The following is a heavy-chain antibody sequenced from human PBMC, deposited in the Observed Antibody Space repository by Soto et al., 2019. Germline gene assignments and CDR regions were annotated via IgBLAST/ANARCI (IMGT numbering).Heavy chain of an antibody. V-gene: IGHV3-30*18. CDR1: GFTFSSYG. CDR2: ISYDGSNK. Sequence: PGGSLRLSCAASGFTFSSYGMHWVRQAPGKGLEWVAVISYDGSNKYYADSVKGRFTISRDNSKNTLYLQMNSLRAEDTAVYYCAKEIRGDILTGYYNDYYYGMEVWGQGTTVTVSS. CDR3: AKEIRGDILTGYYNDYYYGMEV. J-gene: IGHJ6*02. D-gene: IGHD3-9*01.